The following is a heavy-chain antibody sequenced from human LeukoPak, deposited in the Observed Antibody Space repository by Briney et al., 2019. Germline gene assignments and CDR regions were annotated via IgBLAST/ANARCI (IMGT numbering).Heavy chain of an antibody. V-gene: IGHV1-3*04. CDR2: INTGNGDT. Sequence: ASVKVSCKASGYPFTSYPIHWVRQAPGQRLEWMGWINTGNGDTKYSQQFQGRVTVTRDTSASTAYMEVSSLRSEDTAVYYCARGGESDKTLDYWGQGTLVTVSS. J-gene: IGHJ4*02. CDR1: GYPFTSYP. D-gene: IGHD3-16*01. CDR3: ARGGESDKTLDY.